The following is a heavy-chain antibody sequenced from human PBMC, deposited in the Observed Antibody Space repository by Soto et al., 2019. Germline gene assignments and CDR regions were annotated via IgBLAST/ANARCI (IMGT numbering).Heavy chain of an antibody. CDR1: GYTFTSYA. D-gene: IGHD3-22*01. J-gene: IGHJ4*02. Sequence: ASVKVSCKASGYTFTSYAIHWVRQAHGQRLEWMGWINGGNGETEYSQKFQGRVTITRDTSANTAYMELSSLRSEDTAVYSCARGSIGYPYYFDYWGQGTLVTVSS. CDR3: ARGSIGYPYYFDY. CDR2: INGGNGET. V-gene: IGHV1-3*01.